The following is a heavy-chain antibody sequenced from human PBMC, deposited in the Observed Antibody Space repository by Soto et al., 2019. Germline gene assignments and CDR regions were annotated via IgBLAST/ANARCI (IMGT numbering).Heavy chain of an antibody. CDR1: GFGFGGKT. J-gene: IGHJ5*02. CDR2: IAPDASQI. V-gene: IGHV3-30*04. D-gene: IGHD5-12*01. Sequence: GGSLRLSCAASGFGFGGKTMYWVRQAPGRGLEWVALIAPDASQIHYADSVKGRFTISRDNSKNTLYLQMDSLRAEDTAIYYCTKDWVVVSTIPHLWGQGTRVTVSS. CDR3: TKDWVVVSTIPHL.